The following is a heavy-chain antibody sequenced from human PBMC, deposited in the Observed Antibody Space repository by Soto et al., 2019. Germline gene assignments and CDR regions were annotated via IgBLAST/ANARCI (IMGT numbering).Heavy chain of an antibody. CDR2: IYYSGST. Sequence: QVQLQESGPGLVKPSETLSLTCTVSGGSISSSYWSWIRQPPGKGLEWIGYIYYSGSTNYNPSLTCRVTISLDTSEDLFSLNLNSVTAADTAVYFCASLFPFYDILTGSKLYAFEIWGQGTMVTVAS. CDR3: ASLFPFYDILTGSKLYAFEI. V-gene: IGHV4-59*01. J-gene: IGHJ3*02. CDR1: GGSISSSY. D-gene: IGHD3-9*01.